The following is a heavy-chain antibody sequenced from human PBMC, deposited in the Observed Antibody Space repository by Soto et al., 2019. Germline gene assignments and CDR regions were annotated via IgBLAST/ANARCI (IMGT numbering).Heavy chain of an antibody. CDR2: VIPIFGTA. Sequence: QVQLVQSGAEVKKPGSSVKVSCKASGCTFSSYAISWVRQAPGQGLEWMGGVIPIFGTANYAQKFQGRVTITADKATSTAYMELSSLRSEDTAVYYCAREGPNSGTADYWGQGTLGTVSS. CDR3: AREGPNSGTADY. V-gene: IGHV1-69*06. J-gene: IGHJ4*02. D-gene: IGHD1-1*01. CDR1: GCTFSSYA.